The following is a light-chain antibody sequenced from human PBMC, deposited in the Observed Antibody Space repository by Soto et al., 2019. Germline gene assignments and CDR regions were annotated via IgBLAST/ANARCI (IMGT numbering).Light chain of an antibody. CDR2: DVY. CDR3: SSYTTSSSYV. J-gene: IGLJ1*01. V-gene: IGLV2-14*01. CDR1: SSDVGGFNY. Sequence: QSALTQPASVSGSPGQSINISCTGTSSDVGGFNYVSWYQQHPGKAPKLLIFDVYSRPSGISNRFSGSKSGNTASLTISGLQAEDEADYYCSSYTTSSSYVFGAGTKLTVL.